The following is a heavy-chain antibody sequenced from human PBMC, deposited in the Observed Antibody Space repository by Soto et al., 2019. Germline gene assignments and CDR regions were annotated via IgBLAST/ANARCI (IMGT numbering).Heavy chain of an antibody. CDR3: AAGSPYTMIGHY. V-gene: IGHV1-58*01. CDR1: GFTVTSSA. CDR2: IVVGSGNT. J-gene: IGHJ4*02. Sequence: GASVKVSCKACGFTVTSSAVQTVRQARGQRLEWIGWIVVGSGNTNYAQKFQERVTITRDMSTSTAYMELSSLRSEDTAVYYCAAGSPYTMIGHYWGQGTLVTVSS. D-gene: IGHD3-22*01.